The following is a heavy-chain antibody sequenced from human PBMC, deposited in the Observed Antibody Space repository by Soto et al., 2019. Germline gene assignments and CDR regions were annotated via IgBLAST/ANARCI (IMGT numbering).Heavy chain of an antibody. CDR1: GFTFSSYW. Sequence: GGSLRLSCAASGFTFSSYWMSWVRQAPGKGLEWVANIKQDGSEKYYVDSVKGRFTFSRETAKNSLYLKMNGLRAEDTAVYYCAREPIYCRGGSCYPSGAFDIGGQGTMVT. CDR3: AREPIYCRGGSCYPSGAFDI. D-gene: IGHD2-15*01. J-gene: IGHJ3*02. CDR2: IKQDGSEK. V-gene: IGHV3-7*01.